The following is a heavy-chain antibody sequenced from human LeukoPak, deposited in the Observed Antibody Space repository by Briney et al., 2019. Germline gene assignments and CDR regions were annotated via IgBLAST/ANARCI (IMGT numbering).Heavy chain of an antibody. CDR3: AREDSSSWYEGWDY. CDR2: INTNTGNP. CDR1: GYTFTSYA. V-gene: IGHV7-4-1*02. D-gene: IGHD6-13*01. Sequence: ASVKVSCKASGYTFTSYAMNWVRQAPGQGLEWMGWINTNTGNPTYAQGFTGRFVFSLDTSVSTAYLQISSLKAEDTAAYYCAREDSSSWYEGWDYWGQGTLVTVSS. J-gene: IGHJ4*02.